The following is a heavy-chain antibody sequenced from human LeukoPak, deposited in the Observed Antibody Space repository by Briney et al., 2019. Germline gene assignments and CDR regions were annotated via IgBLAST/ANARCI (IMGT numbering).Heavy chain of an antibody. CDR1: GVSISSGDYS. Sequence: SETLSLTCAVSGVSISSGDYSWSWIRQPRGKGLEWIGYIYSSGNTLYNPSLRSRATISLDRSKNQFSLRLSSVTAADTAVYYCAADYGSGSYRFDYWGQGTLVSVSS. J-gene: IGHJ4*02. D-gene: IGHD3-10*01. CDR3: AADYGSGSYRFDY. V-gene: IGHV4-30-2*01. CDR2: IYSSGNT.